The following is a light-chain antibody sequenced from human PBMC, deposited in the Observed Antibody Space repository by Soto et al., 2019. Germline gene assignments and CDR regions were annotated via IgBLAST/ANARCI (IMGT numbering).Light chain of an antibody. V-gene: IGLV2-8*01. CDR3: SSYAGSTFYV. CDR2: EVS. J-gene: IGLJ1*01. CDR1: SSEVGGYNY. Sequence: QSALTQPPSASGSPGQSVTISCTGTSSEVGGYNYVSWYQQHPGKAPKLMIYEVSERPSEVPDRFSGSKSGNTASLTVSGLQAEDEADYYFSSYAGSTFYVFGTGTKLAVL.